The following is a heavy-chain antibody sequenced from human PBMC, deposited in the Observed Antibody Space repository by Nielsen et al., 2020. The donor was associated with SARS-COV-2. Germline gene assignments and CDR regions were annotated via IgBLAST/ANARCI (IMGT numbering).Heavy chain of an antibody. Sequence: GESLKISCAASGFTFSSYEMNWVRQAPGKGLEWVSYISSSGSTIYYADSVKGRFTISRDNAKNSLYLQMNSLRAEDTTVYYCARDHAPAAIKYYYGMDVWGQGTTVTVSS. J-gene: IGHJ6*02. D-gene: IGHD2-2*01. V-gene: IGHV3-48*03. CDR3: ARDHAPAAIKYYYGMDV. CDR2: ISSSGSTI. CDR1: GFTFSSYE.